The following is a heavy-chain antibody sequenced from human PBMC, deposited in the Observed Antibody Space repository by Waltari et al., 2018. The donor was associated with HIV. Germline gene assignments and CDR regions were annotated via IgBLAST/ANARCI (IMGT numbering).Heavy chain of an antibody. D-gene: IGHD2-2*01. CDR3: ANLRDIVVQPAATFDY. CDR1: GGSISSTGYY. V-gene: IGHV4-39*01. Sequence: QLQLQESGPGLVKPSETLSLTCTVSGGSISSTGYYWGWIRQPPGKGLEWMVSIYYSGRPYYNPSLKSRVTCSVDTSKTQFTLKLSSVTASDTAVYYCANLRDIVVQPAATFDYWGQGTLVTVSS. J-gene: IGHJ4*02. CDR2: IYYSGRP.